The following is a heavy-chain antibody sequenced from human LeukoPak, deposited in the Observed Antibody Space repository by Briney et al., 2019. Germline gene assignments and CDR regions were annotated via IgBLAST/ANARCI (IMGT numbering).Heavy chain of an antibody. D-gene: IGHD3-10*01. CDR2: IYYSGTA. Sequence: SETLSLTCTVSGASLTNTNYYWGWIRKPPGEVLEWIATIYYSGTATYNPSLKGRPSTSEDTSKNQFALKLNSVAAADTAVYYCTRRSPGTMFESRGQGTLVTVSS. V-gene: IGHV4-39*01. CDR1: GASLTNTNYY. J-gene: IGHJ4*02. CDR3: TRRSPGTMFES.